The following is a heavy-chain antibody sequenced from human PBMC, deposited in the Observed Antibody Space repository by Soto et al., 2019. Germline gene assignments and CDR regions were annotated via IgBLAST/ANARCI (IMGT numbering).Heavy chain of an antibody. Sequence: EVQLVESGGGLVKPGGSLRLSCAASGFTFTRYSMNWVRQAPGKGLEWVSSISSTTNYIYYGDSMTGRLTISRATAKNSLDLEMKRLRAEDTALYYGARESEDLTSNVDYWCQGALGTVAS. CDR2: ISSTTNYI. V-gene: IGHV3-21*06. J-gene: IGHJ4*02. CDR3: ARESEDLTSNVDY. D-gene: IGHD1-1*01. CDR1: GFTFTRYS.